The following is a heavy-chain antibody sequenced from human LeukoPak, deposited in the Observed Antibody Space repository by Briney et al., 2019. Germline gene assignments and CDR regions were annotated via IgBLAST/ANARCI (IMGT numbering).Heavy chain of an antibody. Sequence: PGGSLRLSCAASGFTVRSNYMTWVRQAPGKGLEWVSVINTGGNTYYADSVKGRFTISRDDSKNTLYLQMNSLRAEDTAVYYCVRDGDYHLYWGQGTLVTVSS. J-gene: IGHJ4*02. CDR3: VRDGDYHLY. D-gene: IGHD4-17*01. V-gene: IGHV3-53*01. CDR1: GFTVRSNY. CDR2: INTGGNT.